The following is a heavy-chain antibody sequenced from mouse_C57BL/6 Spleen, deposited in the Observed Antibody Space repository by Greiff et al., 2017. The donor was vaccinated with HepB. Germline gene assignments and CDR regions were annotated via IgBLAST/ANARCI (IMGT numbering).Heavy chain of an antibody. CDR2: IFPGSGST. CDR3: ARSYDGSYWYFDV. J-gene: IGHJ1*03. Sequence: QVQLQQSGPELVKPGASVKISCKASGYTFTDYYINWVKQRPGQGLEWIGWIFPGSGSTYYNEKFKGKATLTVDKSSSTAYMLLSSLTSEDSAIYFCARSYDGSYWYFDVWGTGTTVTVSS. CDR1: GYTFTDYY. D-gene: IGHD2-3*01. V-gene: IGHV1-75*01.